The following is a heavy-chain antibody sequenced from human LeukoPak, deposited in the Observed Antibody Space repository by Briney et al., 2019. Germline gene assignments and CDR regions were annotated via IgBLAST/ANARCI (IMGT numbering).Heavy chain of an antibody. CDR2: IIPIFGTA. CDR1: GGTFSSYA. V-gene: IGHV1-69*13. D-gene: IGHD3-10*01. J-gene: IGHJ6*03. CDR3: ARGVITMVRGVDLYYYYMDV. Sequence: ASVKVSCKASGGTFSSYAISWVRQAPGQGLEWMGGIIPIFGTANYAQKFQGRVTITADESTSTAYMELSSLRSEDTAVYYCARGVITMVRGVDLYYYYMDVWGKGTTVTISS.